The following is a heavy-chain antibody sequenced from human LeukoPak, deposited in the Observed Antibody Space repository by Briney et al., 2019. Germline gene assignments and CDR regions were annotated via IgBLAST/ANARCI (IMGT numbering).Heavy chain of an antibody. CDR3: ARGRRYYSSTSTLCYYYYMDV. V-gene: IGHV4-34*01. J-gene: IGHJ6*03. Sequence: SETLSLTCAVYGGSFSGYYWSWIRQPPGKGLEWIGEINHSGSTNYNPSLKSRVTISVDTSKNQFSLKLSSVTAADTAVYYCARGRRYYSSTSTLCYYYYMDVWGKGTTVTVSS. D-gene: IGHD2-2*01. CDR2: INHSGST. CDR1: GGSFSGYY.